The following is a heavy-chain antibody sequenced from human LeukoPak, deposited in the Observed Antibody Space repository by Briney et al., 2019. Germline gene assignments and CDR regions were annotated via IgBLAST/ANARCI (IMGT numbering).Heavy chain of an antibody. J-gene: IGHJ5*02. CDR1: GGSISSYY. CDR2: IYYSGST. Sequence: PSETLSLTCTVSGGSISSYYWSWIRQSPGKGLEWIGYIYYSGSTNYNPSLKSRVTISVDTSKNQFSLKLSSVTAADTAVYYCAGTIAAAGAVGWFDPWGQGTLVTVSS. CDR3: AGTIAAAGAVGWFDP. V-gene: IGHV4-59*01. D-gene: IGHD6-13*01.